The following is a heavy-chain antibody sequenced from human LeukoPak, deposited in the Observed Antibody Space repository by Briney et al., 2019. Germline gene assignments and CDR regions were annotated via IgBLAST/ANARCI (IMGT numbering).Heavy chain of an antibody. D-gene: IGHD4-17*01. CDR2: ISSSDTYI. V-gene: IGHV3-21*01. J-gene: IGHJ6*02. CDR1: GFTFSGYA. CDR3: ARAVAVSVGRYYGMDV. Sequence: GGSLRLSCAASGFTFSGYAMNWVRQAPGKGLEWVSFISSSDTYIEYADSVKGRFTISRDNAKNSLYLGMNSLRPEDTAVYYCARAVAVSVGRYYGMDVWGQGTTVTVSS.